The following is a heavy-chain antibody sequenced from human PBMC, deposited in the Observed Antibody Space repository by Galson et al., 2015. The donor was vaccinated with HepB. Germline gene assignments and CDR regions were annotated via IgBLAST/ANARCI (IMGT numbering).Heavy chain of an antibody. CDR1: GGSLSGYY. J-gene: IGHJ3*02. V-gene: IGHV4-34*01. CDR3: ARRGVLVIYNDAFDI. CDR2: INHSGST. D-gene: IGHD3-22*01. Sequence: LSLTCAVYGGSLSGYYWTWIRQPPGKGLEWIGEINHSGSTNYSPSLKSRVTISIDTSKNQFSLKLSSVTAADTAVYYCARRGVLVIYNDAFDIWGQGTMVTVSS.